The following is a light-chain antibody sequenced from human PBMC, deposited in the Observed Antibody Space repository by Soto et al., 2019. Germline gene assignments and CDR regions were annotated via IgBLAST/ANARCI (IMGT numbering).Light chain of an antibody. CDR1: QSISSW. CDR3: QQYNTYLTWT. CDR2: KAS. V-gene: IGKV1-5*03. Sequence: RVTITCRASQSISSWLAWYQQKPGKAPKLLIYKASSLESGVPSRFSGSGSGTEFTLTISSLQPEDFATYYCQQYNTYLTWTFGQGTKVDIK. J-gene: IGKJ1*01.